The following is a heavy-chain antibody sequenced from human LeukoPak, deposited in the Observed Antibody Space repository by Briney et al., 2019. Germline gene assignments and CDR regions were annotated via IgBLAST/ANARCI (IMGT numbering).Heavy chain of an antibody. CDR1: GFNFSDYA. CDR2: ISGSGGTT. Sequence: KTGGSLRLSCVASGFNFSDYAMNWVRQAPGKGLEWVSAISGSGGTTHYADSVKGRFTISRYNAKNSLYLQMNSLRAEDTAIYYCARDKIVGASKFDYWGQGTLVTVSS. J-gene: IGHJ4*02. V-gene: IGHV3-69-1*02. D-gene: IGHD1-26*01. CDR3: ARDKIVGASKFDY.